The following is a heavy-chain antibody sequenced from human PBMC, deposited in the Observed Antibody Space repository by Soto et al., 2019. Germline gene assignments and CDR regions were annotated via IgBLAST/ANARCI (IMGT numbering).Heavy chain of an antibody. V-gene: IGHV1-46*03. J-gene: IGHJ6*02. CDR3: ARGWEGSEYSGYDYHHVMDV. Sequence: GASVKVSCKASGYTFTSYYMHWVRQAPGQGLEWMGIINPSGGSTSYAQKFQGRVTMTRDTSTSTVYMELSSLRSEDTAVYYCARGWEGSEYSGYDYHHVMDVWGQGTTVTVSS. CDR1: GYTFTSYY. D-gene: IGHD5-12*01. CDR2: INPSGGST.